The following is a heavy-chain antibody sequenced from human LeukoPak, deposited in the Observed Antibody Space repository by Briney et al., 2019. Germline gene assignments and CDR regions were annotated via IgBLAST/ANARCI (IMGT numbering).Heavy chain of an antibody. J-gene: IGHJ4*02. Sequence: GESLKISCKGPGYSFTSYWIGWVRQMPGKGLEWMGIIYPDDSDTRYSPSFQGQVTISADKSISTAYRQWTSLKASDPAMYYCARQGGYSYGYGGYWGQGTLVTVSS. CDR1: GYSFTSYW. V-gene: IGHV5-51*01. CDR2: IYPDDSDT. D-gene: IGHD5-18*01. CDR3: ARQGGYSYGYGGY.